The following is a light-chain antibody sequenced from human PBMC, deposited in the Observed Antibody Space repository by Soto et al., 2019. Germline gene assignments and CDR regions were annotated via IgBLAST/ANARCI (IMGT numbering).Light chain of an antibody. CDR3: IQALQPPTWT. J-gene: IGKJ1*01. V-gene: IGKV2-28*01. CDR2: LGS. Sequence: DIVMTQSPLSLPVTPGEPASISCRYSQSLLHSNGYNYLDWYLQKPGQSPQLLIYLGSNRASGVPDRFSGSGSGTDFTLKISRVESEDVGVYYCIQALQPPTWTFGQGPKVEIK. CDR1: QSLLHSNGYNY.